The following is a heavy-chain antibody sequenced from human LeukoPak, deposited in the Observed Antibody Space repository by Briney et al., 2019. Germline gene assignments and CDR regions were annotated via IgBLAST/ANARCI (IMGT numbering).Heavy chain of an antibody. J-gene: IGHJ6*02. V-gene: IGHV3-48*01. CDR3: ARDGQLVVVVVVAASSGGMDV. Sequence: PGGSLRLSCAASGFTFSSYSMNWVRQAPGKGLEWVSYISSSSSTIYYADSVKGRFTISRDNAKNSLYLQMNSLRAEDTAVYYCARDGQLVVVVVVAASSGGMDVWGQGTTVTVSS. D-gene: IGHD2-15*01. CDR1: GFTFSSYS. CDR2: ISSSSSTI.